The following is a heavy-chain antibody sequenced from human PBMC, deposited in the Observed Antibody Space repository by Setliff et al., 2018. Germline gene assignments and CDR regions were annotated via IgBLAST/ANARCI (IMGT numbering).Heavy chain of an antibody. CDR3: ARDTRDKYDSSGYYPSLDS. Sequence: GASVKVSCKAPGGTFSNYAISWVRQAPGQGLEWMGGIIPMFRSGNYAQRFQGRVTITAGESATTAYMELSSLRSEDTAVYYCARDTRDKYDSSGYYPSLDSWGQGSLVTVSS. CDR1: GGTFSNYA. D-gene: IGHD3-22*01. V-gene: IGHV1-69*13. CDR2: IIPMFRSG. J-gene: IGHJ4*02.